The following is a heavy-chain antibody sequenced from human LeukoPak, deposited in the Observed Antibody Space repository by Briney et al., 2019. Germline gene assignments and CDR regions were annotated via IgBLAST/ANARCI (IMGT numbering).Heavy chain of an antibody. CDR3: AKSHYDY. J-gene: IGHJ4*02. CDR2: ITGSGDTI. V-gene: IGHV3-48*03. CDR1: GFSFSSYE. Sequence: GGSLRLSCSASGFSFSSYEMNWVRQAPGKGLEWISYITGSGDTIYYADSVKGRFTISRDNAKNSLYLQMNSLRAEDTAVYYCAKSHYDYWGQGTLVTVSS.